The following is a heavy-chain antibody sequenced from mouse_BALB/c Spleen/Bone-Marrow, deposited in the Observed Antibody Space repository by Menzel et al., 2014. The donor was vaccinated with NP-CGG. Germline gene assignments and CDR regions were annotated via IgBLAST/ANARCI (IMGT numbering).Heavy chain of an antibody. CDR2: IDPANGNT. V-gene: IGHV14-3*02. CDR3: ARERDYDYTYAMDY. CDR1: GFNIKDTY. D-gene: IGHD2-4*01. J-gene: IGHJ4*01. Sequence: VQLQQSGAELVKPGASVQLSCTASGFNIKDTYMHWVKQRPEQGLEWIGRIDPANGNTKYDPKFQGKATITADTSSNTAYLQLSSLTSGDTAVYYCARERDYDYTYAMDYWGQGTSVTVSS.